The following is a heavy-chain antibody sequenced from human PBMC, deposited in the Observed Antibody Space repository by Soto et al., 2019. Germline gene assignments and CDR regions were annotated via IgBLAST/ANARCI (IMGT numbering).Heavy chain of an antibody. J-gene: IGHJ6*03. CDR2: IYYSGST. CDR1: GGSISSYY. CDR3: ARLRGSSSHGIFYYYYMDV. V-gene: IGHV4-59*08. D-gene: IGHD6-6*01. Sequence: SETLSLTCTVSGGSISSYYWSWIRQPPGKGLEWIGYIYYSGSTNYNPSLKSRVTISVDTSKNQFSLKLSSVTAADTAVYYCARLRGSSSHGIFYYYYMDVWGKGTTVTVSS.